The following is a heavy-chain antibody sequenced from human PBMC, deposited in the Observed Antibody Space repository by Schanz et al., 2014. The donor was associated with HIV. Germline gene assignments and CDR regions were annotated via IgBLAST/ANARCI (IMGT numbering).Heavy chain of an antibody. V-gene: IGHV3-23*01. CDR2: ISESGGRT. CDR3: AKPEYDSSGNSQTHFDY. J-gene: IGHJ4*02. D-gene: IGHD3-22*01. Sequence: EVQLLESGGGVVQPGRSLRLSCAASGFAFNNYAMTWVRQAPGKGLEWVSSISESGGRTYYADSVNGRFTISRDNSKNTLSLQMTALRTEDTAIYYCAKPEYDSSGNSQTHFDYWGQGTLVSVSS. CDR1: GFAFNNYA.